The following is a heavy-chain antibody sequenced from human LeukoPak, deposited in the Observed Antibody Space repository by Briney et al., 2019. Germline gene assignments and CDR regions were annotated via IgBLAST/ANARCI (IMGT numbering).Heavy chain of an antibody. J-gene: IGHJ5*02. CDR1: GYTFTTYD. CDR2: MNPNSGNT. V-gene: IGHV1-8*01. Sequence: ASVKVSCKASGYTFTTYDINWVRQATGQGLEWMGWMNPNSGNTGYTQKFQGRVTMTRNTSISTAYMELSSLRSEDTAVHYCARGRGSGHKENWFDPWGRGTLVTVSS. CDR3: ARGRGSGHKENWFDP. D-gene: IGHD6-19*01.